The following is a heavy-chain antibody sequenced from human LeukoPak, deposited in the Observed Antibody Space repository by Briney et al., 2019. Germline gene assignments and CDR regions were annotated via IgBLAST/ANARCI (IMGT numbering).Heavy chain of an antibody. Sequence: SVKVSCKASGGTFSTYPISWVRQAPGQGLEWMGRIIPILGIADYAQKFQGRVTITADKSTSTAYMELSSLRPEDTAVYYCARWAVDYYDSSGSLGYFDYWGQGTLVTVSS. D-gene: IGHD3-22*01. CDR1: GGTFSTYP. V-gene: IGHV1-69*02. J-gene: IGHJ4*02. CDR2: IIPILGIA. CDR3: ARWAVDYYDSSGSLGYFDY.